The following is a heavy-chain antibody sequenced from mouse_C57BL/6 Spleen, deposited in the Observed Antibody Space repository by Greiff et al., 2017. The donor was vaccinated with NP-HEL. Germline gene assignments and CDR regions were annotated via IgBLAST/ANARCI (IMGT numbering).Heavy chain of an antibody. CDR1: GYSITSGYY. CDR2: ISYDGSN. D-gene: IGHD1-1*01. Sequence: DVQLQESGPGLVKPSQSLSLACSVTGYSITSGYYWNWIRQFPGNKLEWMGYISYDGSNNYNPSLKNRISITRDTSKNQFFLKLNSVTTEDTATYYCANGEDYYRGFAYWGQGTLVTVSA. V-gene: IGHV3-6*01. CDR3: ANGEDYYRGFAY. J-gene: IGHJ3*01.